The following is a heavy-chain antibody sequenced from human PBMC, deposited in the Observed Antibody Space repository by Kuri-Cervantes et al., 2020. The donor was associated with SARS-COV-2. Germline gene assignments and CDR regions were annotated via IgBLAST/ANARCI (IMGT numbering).Heavy chain of an antibody. V-gene: IGHV4-59*12. CDR1: GGPISSYY. Sequence: SETLSLTCTVSGGPISSYYWSWIRQPPGKGLEWIGYIYYSGSTNYSPSLKSRVTISVDTSKNQFSLKLSSVTAADTAVYYCARGTPPGGYSYGYTRKYYYYGMDVWGQGTTVTVSS. CDR2: IYYSGST. D-gene: IGHD5-18*01. CDR3: ARGTPPGGYSYGYTRKYYYYGMDV. J-gene: IGHJ6*02.